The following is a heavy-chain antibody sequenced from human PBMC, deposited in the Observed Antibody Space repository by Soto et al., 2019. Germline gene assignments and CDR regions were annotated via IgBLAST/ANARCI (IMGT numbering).Heavy chain of an antibody. Sequence: QVQLVESGGGVVQPGRSLRLSCAASGFSFSSYARHWVRQAPGKGLAWVAVISYDGSNKYYADSVKGRFTISRDNSKNTLYLQMNTLRGVDTAVFYCARERADYWGQGTLVTVSS. J-gene: IGHJ4*02. V-gene: IGHV3-30-3*01. CDR2: ISYDGSNK. CDR1: GFSFSSYA. CDR3: ARERADY.